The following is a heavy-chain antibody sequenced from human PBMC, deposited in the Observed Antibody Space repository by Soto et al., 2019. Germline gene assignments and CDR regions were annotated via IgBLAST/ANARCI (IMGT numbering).Heavy chain of an antibody. V-gene: IGHV3-33*01. Sequence: GGSLRLSCAASGFTFSSYGMHWVRQAPGKGLEWVAVIWYDGSNKYYADSVKGRFTISRDNSKNTLYLQMNSLRAEDTAVYYCARPLKGIAAAVPCYWGQGTLVTVSS. J-gene: IGHJ4*02. CDR2: IWYDGSNK. CDR3: ARPLKGIAAAVPCY. CDR1: GFTFSSYG. D-gene: IGHD6-13*01.